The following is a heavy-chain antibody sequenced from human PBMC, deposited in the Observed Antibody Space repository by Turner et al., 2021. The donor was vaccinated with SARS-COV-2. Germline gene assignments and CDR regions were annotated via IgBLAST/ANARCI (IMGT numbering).Heavy chain of an antibody. Sequence: EVQLLESGGGLVQPGGSLRLSCAASGFTFSSYDMSWVRQAPGKGREWVSAISGSGGSTYYADSVKGRFTISRDNSKNTLYLQMNSLRAEDTAVYYCAKDQFLRYYDSSGYLNWFDPWGQGTLVTVSS. CDR1: GFTFSSYD. CDR2: ISGSGGST. V-gene: IGHV3-23*01. D-gene: IGHD3-22*01. CDR3: AKDQFLRYYDSSGYLNWFDP. J-gene: IGHJ5*02.